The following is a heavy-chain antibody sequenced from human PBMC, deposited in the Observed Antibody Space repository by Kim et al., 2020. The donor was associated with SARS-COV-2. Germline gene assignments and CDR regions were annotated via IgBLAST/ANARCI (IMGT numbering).Heavy chain of an antibody. J-gene: IGHJ3*02. V-gene: IGHV3-23*01. CDR2: ISGSGGST. Sequence: GGSLRLSCAASGFTFSSYAMSWVRQAPGKGLEWVSAISGSGGSTYYADSVKGRFTISRDNSKNTLYLQMNSLRAEDTAVYYCATGGYYDSSGPDIWGQGTMVTVSS. CDR1: GFTFSSYA. D-gene: IGHD3-22*01. CDR3: ATGGYYDSSGPDI.